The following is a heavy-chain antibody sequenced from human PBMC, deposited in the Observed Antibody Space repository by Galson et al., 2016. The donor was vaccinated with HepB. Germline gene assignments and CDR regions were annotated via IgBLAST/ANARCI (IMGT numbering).Heavy chain of an antibody. J-gene: IGHJ3*01. Sequence: LSLTCSVSGGSINSYYWSWIRQPTGKGLEWIAYIDHSGNIKYNPSLKSRVTLSVDTSRNQFSLKLSSVTAADTAVYYCARDRLAAAASWVAFDLWGQGTMVTVSS. CDR3: ARDRLAAAASWVAFDL. V-gene: IGHV4-59*01. CDR2: IDHSGNI. D-gene: IGHD6-13*01. CDR1: GGSINSYY.